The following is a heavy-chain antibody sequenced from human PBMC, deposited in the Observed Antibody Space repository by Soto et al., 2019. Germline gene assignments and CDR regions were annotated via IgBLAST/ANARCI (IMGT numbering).Heavy chain of an antibody. Sequence: QVQLVESGGGAAQPGTSLTLSCAASGFSFGAYGMHWVRQAPGKGLEWVAVVSADGNRQSYADSVRGRFTISRDNSKNTLHHQMNRLRSDDTAMYYCAKVSVGYVDPNLGLAEAYWGQGDRVTVSS. V-gene: IGHV3-30*18. CDR2: VSADGNRQ. J-gene: IGHJ4*02. D-gene: IGHD3-16*01. CDR1: GFSFGAYG. CDR3: AKVSVGYVDPNLGLAEAY.